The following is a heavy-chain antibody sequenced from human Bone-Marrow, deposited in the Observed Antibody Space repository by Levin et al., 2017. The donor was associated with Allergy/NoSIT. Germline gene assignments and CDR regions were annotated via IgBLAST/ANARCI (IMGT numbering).Heavy chain of an antibody. D-gene: IGHD2-21*02. V-gene: IGHV3-23*01. J-gene: IGHJ4*02. CDR2: ISDSGRST. CDR3: AKSRLLTTFDY. CDR1: GFSFYNYA. Sequence: PAGGSLRLSCAASGFSFYNYAMTWVRQAPGKGLEWVSSISDSGRSTNYTDYVKGRFTVSRDNAKNILYLQMDSLRAEDTAIYYCAKSRLLTTFDYWGQGALVTVSS.